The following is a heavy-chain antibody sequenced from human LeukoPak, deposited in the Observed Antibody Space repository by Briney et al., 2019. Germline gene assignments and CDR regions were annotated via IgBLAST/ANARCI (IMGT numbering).Heavy chain of an antibody. Sequence: PGGSLRLSCAASGLTVSSNYMNWVRQAPGKGLEWVSVIYSGGYTYYADSVKGRFTISRDNSKNTLYLQMSSLRDEDTAVYYCTRNVASSPTIHRFDPWGQGTLVTVSS. V-gene: IGHV3-53*01. CDR2: IYSGGYT. CDR3: TRNVASSPTIHRFDP. J-gene: IGHJ5*02. D-gene: IGHD5/OR15-5a*01. CDR1: GLTVSSNY.